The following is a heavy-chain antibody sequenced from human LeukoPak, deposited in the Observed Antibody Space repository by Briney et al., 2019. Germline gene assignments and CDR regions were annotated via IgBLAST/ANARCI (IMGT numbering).Heavy chain of an antibody. V-gene: IGHV4-59*08. CDR1: GGSISGYF. D-gene: IGHD3-10*01. J-gene: IGHJ4*02. CDR2: IHYSGST. Sequence: SETLSLTCTVSGGSISGYFWSWIRQPPGKGLEWIGYIHYSGSTNYNPSLNSRVTISGDTSKNQFSLRLSSVTAADTAVYYCARYGITIVRGGKYYFDSWGQGTLVTVSS. CDR3: ARYGITIVRGGKYYFDS.